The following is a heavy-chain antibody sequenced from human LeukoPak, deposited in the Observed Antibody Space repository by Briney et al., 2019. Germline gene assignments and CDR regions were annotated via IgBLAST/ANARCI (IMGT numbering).Heavy chain of an antibody. V-gene: IGHV1-46*01. D-gene: IGHD1-26*01. CDR1: GYTFTSYY. CDR3: ARDQDGGSLRGGPDDAFDI. Sequence: GAAVKVSCKTSGYTFTSYYMHWVRQAPVQGLEWMGIINPSGGSTSYAQKFQGRVTMTRDMSTSTVYMELSSLRSEDTAVYYCARDQDGGSLRGGPDDAFDIWGQGTMVTVSS. CDR2: INPSGGST. J-gene: IGHJ3*02.